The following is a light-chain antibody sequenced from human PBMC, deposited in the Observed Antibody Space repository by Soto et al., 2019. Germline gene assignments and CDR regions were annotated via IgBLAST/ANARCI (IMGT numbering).Light chain of an antibody. CDR3: QHYNNWPPWT. Sequence: EVVMTQSPATLSVSPGERATLSCRASQSVSINLAWYQQKPGQAPRLLIYGASTRATGIPARFSGSGSGTDFTLTISSLLSDDFAVYYCQHYNNWPPWTFGQGTKVEIK. CDR1: QSVSIN. CDR2: GAS. J-gene: IGKJ1*01. V-gene: IGKV3-15*01.